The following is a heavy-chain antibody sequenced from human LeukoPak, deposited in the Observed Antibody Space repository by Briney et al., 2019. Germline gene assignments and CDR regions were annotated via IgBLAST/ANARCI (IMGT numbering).Heavy chain of an antibody. CDR2: VDHTGST. J-gene: IGHJ6*03. CDR1: DDSITMYY. CDR3: ARGRVSSSTWYSTYYYYFYMDV. Sequence: SETLSLTCSVSDDSITMYYWTWIRQPPGQGLEWIGYVDHTGSTNFNPSLNGRVSISRDTTNNLFSLRLRSVTAADTAVYFCARGRVSSSTWYSTYYYYFYMDVWGKGTTVTVSS. V-gene: IGHV4-59*01. D-gene: IGHD1-1*01.